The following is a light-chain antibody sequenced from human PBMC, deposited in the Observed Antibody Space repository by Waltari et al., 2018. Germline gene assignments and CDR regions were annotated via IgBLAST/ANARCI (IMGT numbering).Light chain of an antibody. CDR2: GAS. V-gene: IGKV3-20*01. J-gene: IGKJ1*01. CDR1: QRVSRA. CDR3: QHYLRLPAT. Sequence: EIVLTQSPGTLSLSPGERATLPCRASQRVSRALAWYQQTPGQAPRLLIYGASNRATCIPGRCSGRGSGTDFRLTISSLETENVAVYYCQHYLRLPATFGQGTKVEIK.